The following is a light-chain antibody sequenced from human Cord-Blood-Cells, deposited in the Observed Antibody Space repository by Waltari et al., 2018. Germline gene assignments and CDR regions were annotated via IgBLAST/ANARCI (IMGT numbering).Light chain of an antibody. Sequence: EIGLTQSPGTLSCSPGERAILPGRAFQSVSSSSLAWFQQKPGQAPRLLIYGASSRATGIPDRFSGSGSGTDFTLTISRLETEDFAVYYCQQYGSSPLWTFGQGTKVEIK. CDR3: QQYGSSPLWT. J-gene: IGKJ1*01. CDR1: QSVSSSS. CDR2: GAS. V-gene: IGKV3-20*01.